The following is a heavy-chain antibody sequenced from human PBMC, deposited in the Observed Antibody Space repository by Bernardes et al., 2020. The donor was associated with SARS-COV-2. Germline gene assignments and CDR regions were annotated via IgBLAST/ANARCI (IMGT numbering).Heavy chain of an antibody. CDR1: DDAISSGSFS. CDR2: ISASGST. V-gene: IGHV4-61*02. Sequence: TLSLTCAVSDDAISSGSFSWSWIRQPAGKGLEWVGRISASGSTNYNPSLKSRVTMSVDTSKNQFSLKLTSVTAADTAVYYCARDGRISVPGTDYFDFWGQGILVTVSS. J-gene: IGHJ4*02. CDR3: ARDGRISVPGTDYFDF. D-gene: IGHD6-19*01.